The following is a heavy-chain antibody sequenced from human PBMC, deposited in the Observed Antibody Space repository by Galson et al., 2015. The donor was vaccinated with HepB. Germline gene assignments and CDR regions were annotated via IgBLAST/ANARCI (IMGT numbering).Heavy chain of an antibody. CDR2: ISYDGSNK. V-gene: IGHV3-30*04. CDR3: ARTMRAGQPYFDY. CDR1: GFTFRSYA. Sequence: LRLSCAASGFTFRSYAMHWVRQAPGKGLEWVALISYDGSNKYYADSVKGRFTISRDNSKNTLYLQMNSLRAEDTAVYYCARTMRAGQPYFDYWGQGTLVTVSS. J-gene: IGHJ4*02. D-gene: IGHD3-10*01.